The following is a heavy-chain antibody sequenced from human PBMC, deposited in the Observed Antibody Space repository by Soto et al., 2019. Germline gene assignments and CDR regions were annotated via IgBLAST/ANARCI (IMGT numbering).Heavy chain of an antibody. CDR1: GGSISSSSYY. D-gene: IGHD7-27*01. V-gene: IGHV4-39*01. J-gene: IGHJ4*02. Sequence: SETLSLTCTVSGGSISSSSYYWGWIRQPPGKGLEWIGSIYYSGSTYYNPSLKSRVTISVDTSKNQFSLKLSSVTAADTAVYYCASFQPSGDPEGYYFDYWGQGTLVTVSS. CDR3: ASFQPSGDPEGYYFDY. CDR2: IYYSGST.